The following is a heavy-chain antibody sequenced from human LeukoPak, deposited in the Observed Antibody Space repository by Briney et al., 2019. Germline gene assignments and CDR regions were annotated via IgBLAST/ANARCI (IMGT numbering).Heavy chain of an antibody. V-gene: IGHV4-39*01. D-gene: IGHD3-3*01. J-gene: IGHJ5*02. Sequence: SETLSLTCTVSGGSISSSSYYWGGIRQPPGKGLEWIGSIYYSGSTYYNPSLKSRVTISVDTSKNQYSLKLSSVTAADTAVYYCARRPGTYYDFWSGYGNWFDPWGQGTLVTVSS. CDR2: IYYSGST. CDR1: GGSISSSSYY. CDR3: ARRPGTYYDFWSGYGNWFDP.